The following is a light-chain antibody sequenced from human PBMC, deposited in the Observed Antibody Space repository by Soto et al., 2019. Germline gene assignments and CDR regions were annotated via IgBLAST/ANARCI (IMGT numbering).Light chain of an antibody. CDR3: QQYHTFSYT. CDR1: QTISSS. Sequence: DIQMTQSPSTLSASVGDRVTITCRASQTISSSLAWYQQQPGKAPKLLIYDVSTLKRGVPSRFSGSRSGTEFTLSISSLQPDDCATYYCQQYHTFSYTFGQGTSLESK. J-gene: IGKJ2*01. CDR2: DVS. V-gene: IGKV1-5*01.